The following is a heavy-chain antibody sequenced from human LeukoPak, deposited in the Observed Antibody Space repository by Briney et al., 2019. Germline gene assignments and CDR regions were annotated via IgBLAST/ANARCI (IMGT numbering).Heavy chain of an antibody. J-gene: IGHJ4*02. V-gene: IGHV3-23*01. CDR3: AKDRVLAGG. CDR1: GLTASHNVNNA. Sequence: GGSLRLSCAASGLTASHNVNNAMSWVRHAPGKGLEWVSGITTSGSTYYADSVKGRFTISRENSNNTPYLHMDSLRAEDTAVYYCAKDRVLAGGWGQGTLVTVSS. CDR2: ITTSGST. D-gene: IGHD2-8*01.